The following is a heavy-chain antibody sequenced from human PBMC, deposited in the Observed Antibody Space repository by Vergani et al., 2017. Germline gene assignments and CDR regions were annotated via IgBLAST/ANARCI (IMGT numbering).Heavy chain of an antibody. Sequence: QVQLQESGPGLVKPSGTLSLTCAVSGGSISSSNWWSWIRQPPGKGLEWIGYIYHSGSTYYNPSLKSRVTISVDRSKNQFSLKLSSVTAADTAVYYCARGPPDYYDTHDNWFDPWGQGTLVTVSS. CDR2: IYHSGST. V-gene: IGHV4-4*02. J-gene: IGHJ5*02. CDR3: ARGPPDYYDTHDNWFDP. CDR1: GGSISSSNW. D-gene: IGHD3-22*01.